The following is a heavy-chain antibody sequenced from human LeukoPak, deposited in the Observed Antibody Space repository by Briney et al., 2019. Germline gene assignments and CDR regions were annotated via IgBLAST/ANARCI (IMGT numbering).Heavy chain of an antibody. CDR2: INPKSGGA. CDR3: ARDLGAGLDSSGYYYDY. V-gene: IGHV1-2*02. D-gene: IGHD3-22*01. CDR1: GYTFTGYY. J-gene: IGHJ4*02. Sequence: ASVKVSCKASGYTFTGYYIHWVRQAPGQGLEWMGWINPKSGGANYAQKFQGRVTMTRDTSISTAYMELSRLRSVDTAVYYCARDLGAGLDSSGYYYDYWGQGTLVTVSS.